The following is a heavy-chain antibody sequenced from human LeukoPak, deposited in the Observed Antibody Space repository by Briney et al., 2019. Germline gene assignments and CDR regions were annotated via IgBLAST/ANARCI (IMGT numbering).Heavy chain of an antibody. CDR2: ISGSGGST. CDR3: ARIMTQQMVFDY. CDR1: GSTFSSYG. Sequence: GGSLRLSCAASGSTFSSYGMSWVRQAPGKGLEWVSAISGSGGSTYYADSVKGRFIISRDNSKNTLYLQMNSLRAEDTAVYYCARIMTQQMVFDYWGQGTLVTVSS. J-gene: IGHJ4*02. V-gene: IGHV3-23*01. D-gene: IGHD6-13*01.